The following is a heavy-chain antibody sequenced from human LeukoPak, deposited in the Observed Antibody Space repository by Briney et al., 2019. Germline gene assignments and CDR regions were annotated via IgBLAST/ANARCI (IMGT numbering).Heavy chain of an antibody. V-gene: IGHV7-4-1*02. Sequence: GASVTVSCKASGYTFISYGMSWVRQAPGQGLEWMGWINTNTGNPTYAQGFTGRFVFSLDTSVSTAYLQISSLTAEDTAVYYCARDPPAYSSSSSWFDPWGQGTLVTVSS. J-gene: IGHJ5*02. D-gene: IGHD6-6*01. CDR2: INTNTGNP. CDR3: ARDPPAYSSSSSWFDP. CDR1: GYTFISYG.